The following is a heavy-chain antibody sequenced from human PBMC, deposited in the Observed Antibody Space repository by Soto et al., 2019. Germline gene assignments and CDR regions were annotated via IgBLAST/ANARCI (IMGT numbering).Heavy chain of an antibody. CDR2: IIPIFGTA. J-gene: IGHJ4*02. V-gene: IGHV1-69*13. CDR1: GGTFSSYA. D-gene: IGHD2-2*01. CDR3: SRVYCISTSRYPGSY. Sequence: PSVKGSCKASGGTFSSYAISWVRQAPGQGVEWMGGIIPIFGTANYAQKFQGRVTISADEATSTAYVELGSLRSEDTAVYYCSRVYCISTSRYPGSYWRQRPLVTGSA.